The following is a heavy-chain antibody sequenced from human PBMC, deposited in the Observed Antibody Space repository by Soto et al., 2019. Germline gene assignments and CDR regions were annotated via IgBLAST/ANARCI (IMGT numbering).Heavy chain of an antibody. V-gene: IGHV3-9*01. Sequence: SLRLSCAASGFTFDDYAMHWVRQAPGKGLEWASGISWNSGSIGYADSVKGRFTISRDNAKNSLYLQMNSLRAEDTALYYCAKDSEYSGYDSIDYWGQGTLVTVSS. J-gene: IGHJ4*02. D-gene: IGHD5-12*01. CDR3: AKDSEYSGYDSIDY. CDR1: GFTFDDYA. CDR2: ISWNSGSI.